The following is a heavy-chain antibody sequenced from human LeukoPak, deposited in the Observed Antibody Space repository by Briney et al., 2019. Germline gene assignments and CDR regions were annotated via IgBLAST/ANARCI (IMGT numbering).Heavy chain of an antibody. Sequence: ASVTVSCKTSGYTFTAYHIHWMRLAPGQGLEWMGWINPRIDETTFVPKFQDRVAITPDTPLTTAYMELSSHTSDDTAVYFCATEGSYFLTSFDHWGLGTLVTVSS. D-gene: IGHD3-10*01. J-gene: IGHJ4*02. CDR3: ATEGSYFLTSFDH. V-gene: IGHV1-2*02. CDR1: GYTFTAYH. CDR2: INPRIDET.